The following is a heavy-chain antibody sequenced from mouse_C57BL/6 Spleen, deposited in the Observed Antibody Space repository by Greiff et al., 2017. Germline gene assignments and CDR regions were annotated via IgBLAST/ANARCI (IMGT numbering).Heavy chain of an antibody. J-gene: IGHJ2*01. CDR3: TRGRIDTRFDY. CDR2: IDPETGGT. CDR1: GYTFTDYE. Sequence: QVQLQQSGAELVRPGASVTLSCKASGYTFTDYEMHWVKQTPVHGLEWIGAIDPETGGTAYNQKFKGKAILTADKSSSTAFMELRSLTSEDSAVYYYTRGRIDTRFDYWGQGTTLTVSS. V-gene: IGHV1-15*01.